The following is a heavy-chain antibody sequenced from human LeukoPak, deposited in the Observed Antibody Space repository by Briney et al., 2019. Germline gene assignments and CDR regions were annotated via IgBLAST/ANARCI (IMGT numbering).Heavy chain of an antibody. CDR1: GYTFTSYG. CDR2: ISAYNGNT. V-gene: IGHV1-18*01. Sequence: GASVKVSCKASGYTFTSYGISWVRQAPGQGLEWMGWISAYNGNTNYAQKLQGRVTMTEDTSTDTAYMELSSLRSEDTAVYYCATVAGNIVAKEGYYYYYGMDVWGQGTTVTVSS. J-gene: IGHJ6*02. CDR3: ATVAGNIVAKEGYYYYYGMDV. D-gene: IGHD5-12*01.